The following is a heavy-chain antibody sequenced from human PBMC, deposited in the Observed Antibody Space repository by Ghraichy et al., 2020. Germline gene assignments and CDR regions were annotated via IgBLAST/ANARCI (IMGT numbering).Heavy chain of an antibody. J-gene: IGHJ6*03. CDR1: GLTFSSYS. V-gene: IGHV3-21*01. D-gene: IGHD2-2*01. CDR3: ARDIVVLPAAPYMDV. CDR2: ISSSSSYI. Sequence: GESLNISCAASGLTFSSYSMNWVRQAPGKGLEWVSSISSSSSYIYYADLVKGRFTISRDNAKNSLYLQMNSLRAEDTAVYYCARDIVVLPAAPYMDVWGKGTTVTVSS.